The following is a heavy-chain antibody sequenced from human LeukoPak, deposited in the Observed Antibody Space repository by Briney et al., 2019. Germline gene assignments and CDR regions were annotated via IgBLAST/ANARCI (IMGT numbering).Heavy chain of an antibody. CDR1: GFTFSSYA. D-gene: IGHD3-3*01. Sequence: GGSLRLSCAASGFTFSSYAMHWVRQAPGKGLEWVAVISYDGSNKYYADSVKGRFTISRDNSKNTLYLQMNSLRAEDTAVYYCARGGAYYDFWSGYYNPNYWGQGTLVTVSS. V-gene: IGHV3-30-3*01. CDR3: ARGGAYYDFWSGYYNPNY. J-gene: IGHJ4*02. CDR2: ISYDGSNK.